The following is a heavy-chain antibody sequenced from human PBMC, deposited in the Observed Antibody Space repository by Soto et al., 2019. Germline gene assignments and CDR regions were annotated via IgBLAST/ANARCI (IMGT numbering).Heavy chain of an antibody. J-gene: IGHJ5*02. CDR1: GYTFTGYY. CDR2: INPNSGGT. CDR3: ARDLGYCSSTSCYRWFDP. V-gene: IGHV1-2*04. Sequence: ASVKVSCKASGYTFTGYYMHWVRQAPGQGLEWMGWINPNSGGTNYAQKFQGWVTMTRDTSISTAYMELSRLRSDDTAVYYCARDLGYCSSTSCYRWFDPWGQGTLVTAPQ. D-gene: IGHD2-2*02.